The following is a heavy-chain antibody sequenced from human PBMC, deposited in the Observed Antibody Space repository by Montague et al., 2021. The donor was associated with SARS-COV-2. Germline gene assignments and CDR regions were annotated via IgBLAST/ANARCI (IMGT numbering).Heavy chain of an antibody. CDR1: GFTFSSYA. CDR2: IIGSGGSS. CDR3: AKDPTIFYLGYFEY. V-gene: IGHV3-23*01. D-gene: IGHD3-3*02. J-gene: IGHJ4*02. Sequence: SLRLSCAASGFTFSSYAMSWVRQAPGKGLEWVSSIIGSGGSSYFAASVKGRFTISRDNSKNTLYLQMDSLRVEDTAIYYCAKDPTIFYLGYFEYWGREPWSPSPQ.